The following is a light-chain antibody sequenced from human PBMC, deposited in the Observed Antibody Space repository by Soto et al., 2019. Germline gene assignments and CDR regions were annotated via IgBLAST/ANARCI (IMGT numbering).Light chain of an antibody. J-gene: IGLJ1*01. CDR2: DVS. CDR1: SSDVGDYKY. CDR3: CSYAGSYSYV. V-gene: IGLV2-11*01. Sequence: QSALTQPRSVSGSPGQSVTISCTGTSSDVGDYKYVSWYRQHPGKAPKLIIYDVSERPSGVPDRFSGSKSGNTASLTISGXXXXXXXDYYCCSYAGSYSYVFGTGTK.